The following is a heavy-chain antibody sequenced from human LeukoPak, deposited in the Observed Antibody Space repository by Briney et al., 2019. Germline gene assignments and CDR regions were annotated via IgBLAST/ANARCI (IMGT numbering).Heavy chain of an antibody. J-gene: IGHJ5*02. V-gene: IGHV4-4*07. CDR2: IYTSGST. CDR1: GGSFSGYY. CDR3: ARDTPYCSSTSCSNTNWFDP. D-gene: IGHD2-2*01. Sequence: PSETLSLTCAVYGGSFSGYYWSWIRQPAGKGLEWIGRIYTSGSTNYNPSLKSRVTMSVDTSKNQFSLKLSSVTAADTAVYYCARDTPYCSSTSCSNTNWFDPWGQGTLVTVSS.